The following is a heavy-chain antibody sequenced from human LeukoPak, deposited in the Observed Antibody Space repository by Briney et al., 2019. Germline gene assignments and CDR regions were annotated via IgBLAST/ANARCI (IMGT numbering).Heavy chain of an antibody. CDR2: ISWNSGSI. CDR3: VKQNY. J-gene: IGHJ4*02. V-gene: IGHV3-9*01. CDR1: GFTFSSYW. Sequence: GGSLRLSCAASGFTFSSYWMSWVRQAPGKGLEWVSGISWNSGSIGYADSVKGRFTISRDNAKNSLYLQMNSLRAEDTALYYCVKQNYWGQGTLVTVSS.